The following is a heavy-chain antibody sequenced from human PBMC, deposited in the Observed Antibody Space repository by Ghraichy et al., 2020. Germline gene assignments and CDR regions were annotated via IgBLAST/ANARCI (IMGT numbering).Heavy chain of an antibody. V-gene: IGHV4-39*01. CDR3: ARHLYSSSWYFYNWFDP. CDR1: GGSISSSSYY. CDR2: IYYSGST. Sequence: SETLSLTCTVSGGSISSSSYYWGWIRQPPGKGLEWIGSIYYSGSTYYNPSLKSRVTISVDTSKNQFSLKLCSVTAADTAVYYCARHLYSSSWYFYNWFDPWGQGTLVTVSS. D-gene: IGHD6-13*01. J-gene: IGHJ5*02.